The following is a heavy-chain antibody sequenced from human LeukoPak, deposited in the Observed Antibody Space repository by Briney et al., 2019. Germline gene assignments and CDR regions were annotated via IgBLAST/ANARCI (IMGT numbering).Heavy chain of an antibody. D-gene: IGHD3-10*01. V-gene: IGHV1-18*01. CDR2: ISAYKGNT. CDR1: GYTFVTYT. J-gene: IGHJ3*02. CDR3: GREVSEGFGERVIDAFDI. Sequence: ASVKVSCKASGYTFVTYTITWVRQAPGQGLEWMGWISAYKGNTNYAQNFQGRVTMTTDTSTSTAYMELRSLRSDDTAVYHCGREVSEGFGERVIDAFDIWGQGTMVTVSS.